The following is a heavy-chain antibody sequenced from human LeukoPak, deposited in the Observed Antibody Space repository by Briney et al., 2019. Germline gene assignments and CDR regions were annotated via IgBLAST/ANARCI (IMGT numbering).Heavy chain of an antibody. CDR1: GFTFSNYA. CDR2: ISGSGGST. D-gene: IGHD5-12*01. V-gene: IGHV3-23*01. J-gene: IGHJ2*01. CDR3: AKGVPGGYSACDTWYFDL. Sequence: GGSLRLSCAASGFTFSNYAMSWVRQAPGKGLEWVAGISGSGGSTYYADSVEGRVTISRDNSKNTLSLQMNSLRAEDTAVYYCAKGVPGGYSACDTWYFDLWGRGTLVTVSS.